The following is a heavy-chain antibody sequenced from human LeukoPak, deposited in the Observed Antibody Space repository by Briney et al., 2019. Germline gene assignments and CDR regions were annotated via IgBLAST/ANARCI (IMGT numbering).Heavy chain of an antibody. CDR1: GGSISSHF. J-gene: IGHJ4*02. Sequence: SETLSLTCTVSGGSISSHFWSWIRQPPGKGLEWIGYIFYSGTTKYDPSLRSRVTISVDTSKNQFSLKLSSVTAADTAVYYCARATYYYDSSGTRYFDYWGQGTLVTVSS. D-gene: IGHD3-22*01. V-gene: IGHV4-59*11. CDR3: ARATYYYDSSGTRYFDY. CDR2: IFYSGTT.